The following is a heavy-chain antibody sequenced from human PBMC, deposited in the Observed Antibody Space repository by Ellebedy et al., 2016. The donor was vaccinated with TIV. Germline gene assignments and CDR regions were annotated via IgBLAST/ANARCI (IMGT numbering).Heavy chain of an antibody. J-gene: IGHJ5*02. V-gene: IGHV1-46*01. CDR2: IDPSDGVT. Sequence: AASVKVSCKASGYTFTNYYIHWVRQAPGQGLEWMGIIDPSDGVTNYPQKFQGRVTMTRDTSTSTLYMQLISLRSEDMAVYYCAREARGTGGFDPWGQGTLVTVSS. CDR1: GYTFTNYY. D-gene: IGHD2-8*02. CDR3: AREARGTGGFDP.